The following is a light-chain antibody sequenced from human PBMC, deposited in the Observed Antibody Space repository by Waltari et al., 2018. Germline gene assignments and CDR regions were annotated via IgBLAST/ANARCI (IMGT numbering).Light chain of an antibody. V-gene: IGKV3-11*01. CDR3: QQRSNWPPIT. J-gene: IGKJ5*01. CDR2: DSS. Sequence: EIVLTQSPATLSLSPGERATLSCSASQSLSGYLAWYQQKPGQPPRLLIYDSSIRATGIPARFSGSGSGTDFTLTISSLEPEDFAVYYCQQRSNWPPITFGQGTRLEIK. CDR1: QSLSGY.